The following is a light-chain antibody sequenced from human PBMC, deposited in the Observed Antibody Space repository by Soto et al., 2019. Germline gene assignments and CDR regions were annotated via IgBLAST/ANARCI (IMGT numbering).Light chain of an antibody. CDR2: HAS. J-gene: IGKJ2*01. CDR1: QSLSNTF. Sequence: EIVLTQSPGTLSLSPGDRATLSCRASQSLSNTFLAWYQQKPGQAPRLLIYHASSRATGIPDRFSGSGSGTDFTLTINNLETEDVAVDYCQQYGGSSPRFTFGQGTKLEIK. V-gene: IGKV3-20*01. CDR3: QQYGGSSPRFT.